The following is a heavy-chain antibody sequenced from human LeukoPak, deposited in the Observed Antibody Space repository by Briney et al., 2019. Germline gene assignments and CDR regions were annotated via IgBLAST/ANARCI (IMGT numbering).Heavy chain of an antibody. V-gene: IGHV3-74*01. Sequence: GGSLRLSCAASGFTFSDYYMSWIRQAPVKGLVWVSRINSDGSSTSYADSVKGRFTISRDNAKNTLYLQMNSLRAEDTAVYYCARDGEAYYDFWSGYSSWYFDYWGQGTLVTVSS. J-gene: IGHJ4*02. CDR3: ARDGEAYYDFWSGYSSWYFDY. CDR2: INSDGSST. D-gene: IGHD3-3*01. CDR1: GFTFSDYY.